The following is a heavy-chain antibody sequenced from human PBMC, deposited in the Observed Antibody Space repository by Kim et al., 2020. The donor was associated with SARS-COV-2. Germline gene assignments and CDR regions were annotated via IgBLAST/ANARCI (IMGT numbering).Heavy chain of an antibody. CDR3: AKDFGYYGSGSYLFLYFDY. D-gene: IGHD3-10*01. Sequence: GGSLRLSCAASGFTFSSYAMSWVRQAPGKGLEWVSAISGSGGSTYYADSVKGRFTISRDNSKNTLYLQMNSLRAEDTAVYYCAKDFGYYGSGSYLFLYFDYWGQGTLVTVSS. CDR2: ISGSGGST. CDR1: GFTFSSYA. V-gene: IGHV3-23*01. J-gene: IGHJ4*02.